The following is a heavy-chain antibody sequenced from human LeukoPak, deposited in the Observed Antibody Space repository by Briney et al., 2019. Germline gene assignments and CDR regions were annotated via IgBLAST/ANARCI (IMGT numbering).Heavy chain of an antibody. Sequence: GGSLRLSCAASGFTFSSYDMHWVRQATGKGLEWVSAIGTAGDTYYPGSVKGRFTISRENAKNSLYLQMNSLRAGDTAVYYCAREGVYVNAFDIWGQGTMVTVSS. CDR1: GFTFSSYD. CDR2: IGTAGDT. D-gene: IGHD2/OR15-2a*01. J-gene: IGHJ3*02. V-gene: IGHV3-13*01. CDR3: AREGVYVNAFDI.